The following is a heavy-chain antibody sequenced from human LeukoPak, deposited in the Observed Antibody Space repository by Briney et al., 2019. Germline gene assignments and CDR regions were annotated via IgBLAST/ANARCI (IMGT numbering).Heavy chain of an antibody. CDR1: GFTFSSYW. V-gene: IGHV3-7*01. J-gene: IGHJ4*02. CDR2: IKQDGSEK. Sequence: PGGSLRLSCAASGFTFSSYWMSWVRQAPGKGLEWLANIKQDGSEKFYVDSVKGRFTISRDNPKNSLYLQMNSLRDEDTAVYYCARVEGSYYDHWGQGTLVTVSS. CDR3: ARVEGSYYDH. D-gene: IGHD1-26*01.